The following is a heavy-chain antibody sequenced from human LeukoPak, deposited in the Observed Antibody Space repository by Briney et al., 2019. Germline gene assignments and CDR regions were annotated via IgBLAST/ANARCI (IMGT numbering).Heavy chain of an antibody. V-gene: IGHV3-72*01. CDR3: VRAARESPDNYYYGLDA. J-gene: IGHJ6*02. Sequence: SGGSLRLSCAASGFTFSDHYMDWVRQAPGKGLEWVGRTRNKPKGYTTEYATSVKGRFTISRDDSRTSLYLQMNSLKKEDTAVYYCVRAARESPDNYYYGLDAWGQGTTVTVSS. CDR2: TRNKPKGYTT. CDR1: GFTFSDHY.